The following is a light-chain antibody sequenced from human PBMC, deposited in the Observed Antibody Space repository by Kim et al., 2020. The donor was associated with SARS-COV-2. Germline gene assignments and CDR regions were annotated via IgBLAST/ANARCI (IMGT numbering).Light chain of an antibody. V-gene: IGKV1D-16*01. Sequence: QMTQAPSSLSASVGDTVTITCRASQGISNWLDWHQQKAGKAPKVLNHGASSLQSGVPPRFSGSRSGTEFTFTITGLQPEDFGTYYCHHYNAYPRTFGQGTKVDIK. CDR3: HHYNAYPRT. CDR1: QGISNW. CDR2: GAS. J-gene: IGKJ2*02.